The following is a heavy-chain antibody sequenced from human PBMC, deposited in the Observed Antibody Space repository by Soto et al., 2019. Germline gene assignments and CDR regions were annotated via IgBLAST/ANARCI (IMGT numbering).Heavy chain of an antibody. V-gene: IGHV3-48*03. J-gene: IGHJ6*02. Sequence: GGSLRLSCAASGFTFSSYEMNWVRQAPGKGLEWVSYISSSGSTIYYADSVKGRFTISRDNAKNSLYLQMNSLRAEDTAVYYCARERVWGSGSQYYYYGMDVWGQGTTVTASS. CDR3: ARERVWGSGSQYYYYGMDV. CDR2: ISSSGSTI. D-gene: IGHD3-10*01. CDR1: GFTFSSYE.